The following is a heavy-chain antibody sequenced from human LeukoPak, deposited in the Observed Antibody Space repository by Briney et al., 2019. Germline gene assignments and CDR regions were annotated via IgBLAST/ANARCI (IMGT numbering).Heavy chain of an antibody. CDR1: GFTFSSYW. J-gene: IGHJ5*02. CDR3: AKDLARLSPDWFDP. CDR2: IYSGGST. V-gene: IGHV3-53*01. Sequence: GGSLRLSCAASGFTFSSYWMSWVRQAPGKGLEWVSVIYSGGSTYYADSVKGRFTISRDNSKNTLYLQMNSLRAEDTAVYYCAKDLARLSPDWFDPWGQGTLVTVSS.